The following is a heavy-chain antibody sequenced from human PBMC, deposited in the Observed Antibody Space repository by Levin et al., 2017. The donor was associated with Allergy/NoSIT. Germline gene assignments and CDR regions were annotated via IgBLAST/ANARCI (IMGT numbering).Heavy chain of an antibody. CDR1: GYTFTGYY. CDR3: ARDYDSSGYYHAARDAFDI. V-gene: IGHV1-2*02. D-gene: IGHD3-22*01. J-gene: IGHJ3*02. CDR2: INPNSGGT. Sequence: ASVKVSCKASGYTFTGYYMHWVRQAPGQGLEWMGWINPNSGGTNYAQKFQGRVTMTRDTSISTAYMELSRLRSDDTAVYYCARDYDSSGYYHAARDAFDIWGQGTMVTVSS.